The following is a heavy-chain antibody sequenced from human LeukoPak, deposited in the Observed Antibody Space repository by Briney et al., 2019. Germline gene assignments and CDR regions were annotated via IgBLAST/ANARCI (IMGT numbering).Heavy chain of an antibody. V-gene: IGHV3-33*08. D-gene: IGHD6-13*01. CDR2: IWYDGSNK. Sequence: PGGSLRLSCAASGFTFRSYSMNWVRQAPGKGLEWVAVIWYDGSNKYYADSVKGRFTISRDNSKNTLYLQMNSLRAEDTAVYYCARHPNSNWDYWGQGTLVTVSS. CDR1: GFTFRSYS. J-gene: IGHJ4*02. CDR3: ARHPNSNWDY.